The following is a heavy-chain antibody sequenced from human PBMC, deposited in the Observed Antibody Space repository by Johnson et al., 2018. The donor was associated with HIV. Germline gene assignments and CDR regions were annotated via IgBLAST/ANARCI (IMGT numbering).Heavy chain of an antibody. CDR1: GFTFSSFG. J-gene: IGHJ3*02. Sequence: QVQLVESGGGVVQPGWSLRLSCAGSGFTFSSFGMHWVRQAPGKGLEWVAVISYDGSNKYYADSVKGRFTISRDNSKNTLYLQMSSLRVEDTAVYCCARVRIIYSSSSHAFDIWGQGTMVTVSS. CDR3: ARVRIIYSSSSHAFDI. V-gene: IGHV3-30*19. CDR2: ISYDGSNK. D-gene: IGHD6-6*01.